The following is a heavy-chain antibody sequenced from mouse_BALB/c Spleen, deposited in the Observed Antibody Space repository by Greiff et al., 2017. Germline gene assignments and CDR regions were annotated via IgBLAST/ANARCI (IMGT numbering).Heavy chain of an antibody. V-gene: IGHV5-9-4*01. Sequence: DVKLVESGGGLVKPGGSLKLSCAASGFTFSSYAMSWVRQSPEKRLEWVAEISSGGSYTYYPDTVTGRFTISRDNAKNTLYLEMSSLRSEDTAMYYCARYGSTLYWYFDVWGAGTTVTVSS. D-gene: IGHD1-1*01. CDR1: GFTFSSYA. CDR3: ARYGSTLYWYFDV. J-gene: IGHJ1*01. CDR2: ISSGGSYT.